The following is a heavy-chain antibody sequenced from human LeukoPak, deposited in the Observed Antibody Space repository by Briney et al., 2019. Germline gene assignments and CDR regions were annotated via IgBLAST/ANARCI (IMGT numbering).Heavy chain of an antibody. Sequence: SQTLSLTCTVSGGSLSSGGYYWSWIRQHPGKGLEWIGYIYYSGSTYYNPSLKSRVTISVDTSKNQFSLKLSSVTAADTAVYYCARSEYQLPHYYYYYGMDVWGQGTTVTVSS. CDR3: ARSEYQLPHYYYYYGMDV. V-gene: IGHV4-31*03. CDR2: IYYSGST. D-gene: IGHD2-2*01. J-gene: IGHJ6*02. CDR1: GGSLSSGGYY.